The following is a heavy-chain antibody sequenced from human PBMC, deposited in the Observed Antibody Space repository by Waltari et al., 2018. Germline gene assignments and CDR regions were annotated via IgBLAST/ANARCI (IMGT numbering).Heavy chain of an antibody. CDR3: ARARYYDFWSGYFPHDAFDI. D-gene: IGHD3-3*01. V-gene: IGHV4-34*01. CDR1: GGSFSGYY. CDR2: INHSGST. Sequence: QVQLQQWGAGLLKPSETLSLTCAVYGGSFSGYYWSWIRQPPGKGLEWIGEINHSGSTNYKPSLKVRVTISVDTSKNQFSLKLSSVTAADTAVYYCARARYYDFWSGYFPHDAFDIWGQGTMVTVSS. J-gene: IGHJ3*02.